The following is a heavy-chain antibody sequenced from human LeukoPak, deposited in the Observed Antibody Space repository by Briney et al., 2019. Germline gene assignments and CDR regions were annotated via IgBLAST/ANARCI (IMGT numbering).Heavy chain of an antibody. CDR2: ITGNGANT. CDR1: GFTFSNYG. D-gene: IGHD3-10*01. Sequence: GSLRLSCAASGFTFSNYGMSWVRQAPGKGLEWVSAITGNGANTFYADSVKGRFTISRDNSKNTMYLQMNSLRAEDTALYYCARDRSGSYPNWFDPWGQGTLVTVSS. CDR3: ARDRSGSYPNWFDP. V-gene: IGHV3-23*01. J-gene: IGHJ5*02.